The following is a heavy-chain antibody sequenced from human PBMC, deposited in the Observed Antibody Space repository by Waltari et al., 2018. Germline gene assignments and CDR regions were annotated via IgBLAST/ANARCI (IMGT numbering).Heavy chain of an antibody. CDR2: IGSSSTYI. J-gene: IGHJ5*02. CDR3: ARDLYGSGGDWFDP. Sequence: ELQLVESGGGLVKPGGSLRLSCVASGLGFTTYDMNWVRQAPGKGWEGVSSIGSSSTYIFYADSVKGRFTSSRDNAKNSLYLEMNSLRADDTAVYYCARDLYGSGGDWFDPWGQGTLVTVSS. D-gene: IGHD3-10*01. CDR1: GLGFTTYD. V-gene: IGHV3-21*03.